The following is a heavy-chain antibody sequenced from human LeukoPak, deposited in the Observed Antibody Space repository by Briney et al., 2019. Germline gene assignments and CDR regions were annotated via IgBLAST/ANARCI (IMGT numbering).Heavy chain of an antibody. Sequence: GGSLRLSCVVSAFTFSDYARKWHRQGQGHGLVWFSAITGGGPSTPYTISVKGRFIISRATPKNTLYLQMHNLSAADTSVYFCARVWLRDYMDVWGKGTTVSVSS. CDR3: ARVWLRDYMDV. CDR2: ITGGGPST. D-gene: IGHD5-12*01. J-gene: IGHJ6*03. V-gene: IGHV3-23*01. CDR1: AFTFSDYA.